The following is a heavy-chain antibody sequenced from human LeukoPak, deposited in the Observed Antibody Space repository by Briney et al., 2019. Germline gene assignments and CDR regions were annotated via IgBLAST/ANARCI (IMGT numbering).Heavy chain of an antibody. D-gene: IGHD3-9*01. V-gene: IGHV3-30-3*01. J-gene: IGHJ4*02. CDR1: GFTFSSYA. CDR2: ISYDGSNK. CDR3: ARDFGPALRYFADY. Sequence: HPGGSLRLSCAASGFTFSSYAMHWVRQAPGKGLEWVAVISYDGSNKYYADSVKGRFTISRDNSKNTLYLQMNSLRAEDTAVYYCARDFGPALRYFADYWGQGTLVTVSS.